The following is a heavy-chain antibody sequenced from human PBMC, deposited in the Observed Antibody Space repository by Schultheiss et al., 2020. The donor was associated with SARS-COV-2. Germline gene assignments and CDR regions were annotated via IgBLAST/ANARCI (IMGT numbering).Heavy chain of an antibody. CDR1: GFTFSSYA. V-gene: IGHV3-23*01. J-gene: IGHJ5*02. D-gene: IGHD4-17*01. Sequence: GGSLRLSCAASGFTFSSYAMSWVRQAPGKGLEWVSAISGSGGSTYYADSVKGRFTISRDNSKNTLYLQMNSLRAEDTAVYYCAKEGDYGDYGGSWFDPWGQGTLVTVSS. CDR3: AKEGDYGDYGGSWFDP. CDR2: ISGSGGST.